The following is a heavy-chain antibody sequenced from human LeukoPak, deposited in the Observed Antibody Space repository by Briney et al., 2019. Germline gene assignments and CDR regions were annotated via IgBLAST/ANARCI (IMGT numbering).Heavy chain of an antibody. J-gene: IGHJ4*02. CDR1: GFTLRNYW. Sequence: GGALRLSCVASGFTLRNYWMHRVRQAPGKGLVWVSRVKGDGSFTDYAGSVKGRFTISRDNAKNTLYLQMYGLRAEDTAAYYCVRDGDDYNFDYWGQGSLVTVSS. D-gene: IGHD5-24*01. CDR3: VRDGDDYNFDY. CDR2: VKGDGSFT. V-gene: IGHV3-74*01.